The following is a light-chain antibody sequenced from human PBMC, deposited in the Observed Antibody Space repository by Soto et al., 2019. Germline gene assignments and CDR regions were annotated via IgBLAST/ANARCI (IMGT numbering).Light chain of an antibody. J-gene: IGLJ1*01. CDR2: DVT. Sequence: QSLLSQPLSVSWSPGHSVTISCTGSYSDVGTFYFVSWYQQYPGKGPKLIIYDVTERPSGVPDRFSGSKSGNTASLTISGLQAEDEADYYCCSYAGSYNYIFGSGTKVTVL. CDR1: YSDVGTFYF. CDR3: CSYAGSYNYI. V-gene: IGLV2-11*01.